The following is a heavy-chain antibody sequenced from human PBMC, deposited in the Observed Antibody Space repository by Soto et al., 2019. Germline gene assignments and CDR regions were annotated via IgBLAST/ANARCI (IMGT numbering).Heavy chain of an antibody. CDR2: ISSSSSYI. V-gene: IGHV3-21*01. J-gene: IGHJ6*02. D-gene: IGHD4-17*01. CDR3: ARPLAVTTLGYYYYRMDV. Sequence: GGSLRLSCAASGFTFSSYSMNWVRQAPGKGLEWVSSISSSSSYIYYADSVKGRFTISRDNAKNSLYLQMNSLRAEDTAVYYCARPLAVTTLGYYYYRMDVWGQGTTVTVSS. CDR1: GFTFSSYS.